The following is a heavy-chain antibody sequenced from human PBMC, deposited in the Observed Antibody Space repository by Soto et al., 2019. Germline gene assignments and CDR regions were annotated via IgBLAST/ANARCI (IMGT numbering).Heavy chain of an antibody. CDR1: GFTFSSYA. V-gene: IGHV3-23*01. CDR2: ISGSGGST. J-gene: IGHJ4*02. CDR3: AKDRGYSYVPTGSRVAYFDY. D-gene: IGHD5-18*01. Sequence: EVQLLESGGGLVQPGGSLRLSCAASGFTFSSYAMSWVRQAPGKGLEWVSAISGSGGSTYYADSVKGRFTISRDNSKNTLYLQMNCLRAEDTAVYYCAKDRGYSYVPTGSRVAYFDYWGQGTLVTVSS.